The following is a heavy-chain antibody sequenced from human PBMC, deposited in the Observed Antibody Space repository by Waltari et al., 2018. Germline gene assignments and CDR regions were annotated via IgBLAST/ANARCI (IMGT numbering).Heavy chain of an antibody. CDR3: ARYIVGTMVDY. CDR2: IYSGGAT. J-gene: IGHJ4*02. D-gene: IGHD2-21*01. Sequence: QLELQESGPGLVKPSETLSLTCIVSGASISISSRAYWGWIRQPPGKGLEWIGSIYSGGATHYNPSLTSRVTLSVDTSKNQFSLRLRSVTAADTAVYYCARYIVGTMVDYWSPGTLVTVSS. V-gene: IGHV4-39*01. CDR1: GASISISSRAY.